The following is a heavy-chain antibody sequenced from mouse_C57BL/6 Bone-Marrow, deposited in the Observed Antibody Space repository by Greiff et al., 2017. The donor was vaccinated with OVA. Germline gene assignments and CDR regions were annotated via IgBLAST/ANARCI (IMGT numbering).Heavy chain of an antibody. Sequence: DVHLVESGGGLVKPGGSLKLSCAASGFTFSDYGMHWVRQAPEKGLEWVAYISSGSSTIYYADTVKGRFTISRDNAKNTLFLQMTSLRSEDTAMYYCARDLLWLRREAYWGQGTLVTVSA. V-gene: IGHV5-17*01. CDR1: GFTFSDYG. J-gene: IGHJ3*01. CDR3: ARDLLWLRREAY. D-gene: IGHD2-2*01. CDR2: ISSGSSTI.